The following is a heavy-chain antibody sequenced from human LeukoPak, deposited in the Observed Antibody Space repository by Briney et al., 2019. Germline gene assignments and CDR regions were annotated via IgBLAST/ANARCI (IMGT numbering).Heavy chain of an antibody. CDR2: IWYDGSNK. CDR1: GFTFSSYA. J-gene: IGHJ4*02. V-gene: IGHV3-33*08. CDR3: ARARGGYSGYDAFDY. Sequence: GGYLRLSCAASGFTFSSYAMHWVRQAPGKGLEWVAVIWYDGSNKYYADSVKGRFTISRDNSKNTLYLQMNSLGAEDTAVYYCARARGGYSGYDAFDYWGQGTLVTVSS. D-gene: IGHD5-12*01.